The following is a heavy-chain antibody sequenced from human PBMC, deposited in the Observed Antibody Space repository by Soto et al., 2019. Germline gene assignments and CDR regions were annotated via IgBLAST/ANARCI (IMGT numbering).Heavy chain of an antibody. J-gene: IGHJ5*02. CDR2: IYPGDSDT. V-gene: IGHV5-51*01. CDR1: GYSFTSYW. D-gene: IGHD2-15*01. CDR3: ARARGYCSGGSCYGRNWFDP. Sequence: GESLKISCKGSGYSFTSYWIGWVRQMPGKGLEWMGIIYPGDSDTRYSPSFQGQVTISADKSISTAYLQWSSLKAADTAVYYCARARGYCSGGSCYGRNWFDPWGQGTLVTVSS.